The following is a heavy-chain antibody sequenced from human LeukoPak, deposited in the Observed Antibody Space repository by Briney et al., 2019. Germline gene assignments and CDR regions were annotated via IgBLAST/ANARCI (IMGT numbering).Heavy chain of an antibody. V-gene: IGHV4-59*01. Sequence: PSETLSLTCTVSGGSISSYYWSWIRQPPGKGLEWIGYIYYSGSTNYNPSLKSRVTISVDTSKNQFSLKLSSVTAADTAVYYCASLLPWFGDDAFDIWGQGTMVTVSS. CDR1: GGSISSYY. CDR2: IYYSGST. CDR3: ASLLPWFGDDAFDI. D-gene: IGHD3-10*01. J-gene: IGHJ3*02.